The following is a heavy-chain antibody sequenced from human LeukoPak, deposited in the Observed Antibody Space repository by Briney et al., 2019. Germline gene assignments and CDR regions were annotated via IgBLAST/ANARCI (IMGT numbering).Heavy chain of an antibody. CDR3: ARGGLVWFFDY. Sequence: GGSLRLSCAASGFTFSHYALHWVRQAPGKGLEWVALIGHDGADKYYADSVKGRFLISRDNAKNSLYLQMNSLRAEDTAVYYCARGGLVWFFDYWGQGTLVTVSS. J-gene: IGHJ4*02. V-gene: IGHV3-30*04. CDR1: GFTFSHYA. CDR2: IGHDGADK. D-gene: IGHD6-19*01.